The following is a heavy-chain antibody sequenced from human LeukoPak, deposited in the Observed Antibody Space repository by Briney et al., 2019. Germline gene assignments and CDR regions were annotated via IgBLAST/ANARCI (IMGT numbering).Heavy chain of an antibody. CDR2: ISYDGSNK. CDR1: GFTFSSYG. D-gene: IGHD6-19*01. V-gene: IGHV3-30*18. CDR3: AKSLGIAVAGYYFDY. Sequence: GGSLRLSCAASGFTFSSYGMHWVRQAPGKGLEWVAVISYDGSNKYYTDSVKGRFTISRDNSKNTLYLQMNSLRAEDTAVYYCAKSLGIAVAGYYFDYWGQGTLVTVSS. J-gene: IGHJ4*02.